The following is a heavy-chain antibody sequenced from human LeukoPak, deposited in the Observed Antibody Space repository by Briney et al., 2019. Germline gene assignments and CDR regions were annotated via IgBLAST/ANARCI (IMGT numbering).Heavy chain of an antibody. CDR1: GDSIRSDSHY. CDR3: ATHVYSSGWYFDY. J-gene: IGHJ4*02. CDR2: IHYSGST. Sequence: SETLSLTCTVSGDSIRSDSHYWGWIRQSPGKGLEWIGSIHYSGSTYYNPPLKSRSTISVDTPKNQFSLKLSSVTAADTAVYYCATHVYSSGWYFDYWGQGTLVTVSS. D-gene: IGHD6-19*01. V-gene: IGHV4-39*01.